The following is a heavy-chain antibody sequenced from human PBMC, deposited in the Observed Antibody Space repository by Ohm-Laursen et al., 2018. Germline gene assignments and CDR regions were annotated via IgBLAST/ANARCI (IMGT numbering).Heavy chain of an antibody. D-gene: IGHD6-13*01. Sequence: SLRLSCAASGFTFDDYAMHWVRQAPGKGLEWVSGISWNSGSIGYADSVKGRFTISRDNAKNSLYLQLNSLRAEDTALYYCAKIRGAGSSGWYFDAFNIWGQGTMVTVSS. J-gene: IGHJ3*02. CDR3: AKIRGAGSSGWYFDAFNI. V-gene: IGHV3-9*01. CDR2: ISWNSGSI. CDR1: GFTFDDYA.